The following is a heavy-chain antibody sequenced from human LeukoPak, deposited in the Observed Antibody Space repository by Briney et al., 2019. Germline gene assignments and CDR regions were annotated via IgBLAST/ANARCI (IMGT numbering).Heavy chain of an antibody. D-gene: IGHD3-10*01. CDR2: IIPIFGTA. J-gene: IGHJ4*02. V-gene: IGHV1-69*06. Sequence: SVKVSCKASGGTFSSYAISWVRQAPGQGLEWMGGIIPIFGTANYAQKFQGRVTITADKSTSTAYMGLSSLRSEDTAVYYCARGGSITTMVRGVIILDYWGQGTLVTVSS. CDR1: GGTFSSYA. CDR3: ARGGSITTMVRGVIILDY.